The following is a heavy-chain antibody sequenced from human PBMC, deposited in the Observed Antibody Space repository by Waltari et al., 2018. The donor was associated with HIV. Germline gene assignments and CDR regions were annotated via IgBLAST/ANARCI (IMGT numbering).Heavy chain of an antibody. J-gene: IGHJ6*02. CDR1: GFTVGRNY. CDR2: IYSDGRT. D-gene: IGHD6-13*01. Sequence: VQLVETGGGLIQPGGSLRLSCPASGFTVGRNYLRWVRQGPGKGLEWVSVIYSDGRTYYADSVKGRFTISRDTSKNTLYLQMNSLRAEDTAVYFCGSLRAADYAMDVWGQGTTVTVSS. V-gene: IGHV3-53*02. CDR3: GSLRAADYAMDV.